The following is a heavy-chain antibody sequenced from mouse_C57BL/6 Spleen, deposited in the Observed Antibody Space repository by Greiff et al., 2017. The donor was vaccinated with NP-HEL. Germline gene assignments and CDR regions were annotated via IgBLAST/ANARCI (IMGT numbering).Heavy chain of an antibody. Sequence: EVQLQQSGPVLVKPGASVKMSCKASGYTFTDYYMNWVKQSHGKSLEWIGVINPYNGGTSYNQKFKGKATLTVDKSSSTAYMELNSLTSEDSAVYYCARKIYYDNHYAMDYWGQGTSVTVSS. CDR3: ARKIYYDNHYAMDY. V-gene: IGHV1-19*01. D-gene: IGHD2-4*01. J-gene: IGHJ4*01. CDR1: GYTFTDYY. CDR2: INPYNGGT.